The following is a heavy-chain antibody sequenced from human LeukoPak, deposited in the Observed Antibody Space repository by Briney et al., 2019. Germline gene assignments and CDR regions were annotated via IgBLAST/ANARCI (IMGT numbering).Heavy chain of an antibody. V-gene: IGHV4-59*12. CDR2: IYYSGST. D-gene: IGHD5-24*01. CDR3: ARESQEKYYFDY. J-gene: IGHJ4*02. Sequence: SETLSLTCTVSGGSISSYYWSWIRQPPGKGLEWIGYIYYSGSTNYNPSLKSRVTISVDTSKNQFSLKLSSVTAADTAVYYCARESQEKYYFDYWGQGTVVTVSS. CDR1: GGSISSYY.